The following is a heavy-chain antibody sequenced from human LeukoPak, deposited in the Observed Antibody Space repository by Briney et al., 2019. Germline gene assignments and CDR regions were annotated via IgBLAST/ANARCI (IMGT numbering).Heavy chain of an antibody. V-gene: IGHV3-23*01. J-gene: IGHJ4*02. CDR1: GFTFSSYA. CDR2: ISGSGGST. Sequence: GGSLRLSCAASGFTFSSYAMSWVRQAPGKGLEWVSAISGSGGSTYYADSVKGRFTISRDNAKNSLYLQMNSLRAEDTAVYYCARKDAGLDYWGQGTLVTVSS. CDR3: ARKDAGLDY.